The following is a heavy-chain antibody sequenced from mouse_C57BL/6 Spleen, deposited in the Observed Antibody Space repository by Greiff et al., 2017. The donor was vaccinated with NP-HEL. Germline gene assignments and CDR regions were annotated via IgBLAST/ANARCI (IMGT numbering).Heavy chain of an antibody. CDR2: VYPRDGST. V-gene: IGHV1-85*01. CDR3: ARERDDYYGSLPFAY. Sequence: VQGVESGPELVKPGASVKLSCKASGYTFTSYDINWVKQRPGQGLEWIGWVYPRDGSTKYNEKFKGKATFTVDTTSSTAYMERHSLTSEDSAVYVCARERDDYYGSLPFAYWGQGTLVTVSA. CDR1: GYTFTSYD. J-gene: IGHJ3*01. D-gene: IGHD1-1*01.